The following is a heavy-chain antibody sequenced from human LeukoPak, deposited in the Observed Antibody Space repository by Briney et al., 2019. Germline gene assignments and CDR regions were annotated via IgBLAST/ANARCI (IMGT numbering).Heavy chain of an antibody. CDR3: ARDAVRFLEWLPFPYYYYMDV. Sequence: GGSLRLSCAASGFTFSSYWMHWVRQAPGKGLVWVSRINSDGSSASYADSVKGRFTISRDNAKNTLYLQMNSLRAEDTAVYYCARDAVRFLEWLPFPYYYYMDVWGKGTTVTVSS. CDR2: INSDGSSA. D-gene: IGHD3-3*01. CDR1: GFTFSSYW. V-gene: IGHV3-74*01. J-gene: IGHJ6*03.